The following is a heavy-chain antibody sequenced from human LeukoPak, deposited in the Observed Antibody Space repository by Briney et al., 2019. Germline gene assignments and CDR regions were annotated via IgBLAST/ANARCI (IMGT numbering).Heavy chain of an antibody. CDR1: GFTFSSYN. Sequence: GGSLRLSCAASGFTFSSYNMNWVRQAPGKGLEWVSYISSRSSAICYADSVKGRFTISRDNAKSSLYLQMNSLRDEDTAVYYCARGATGFDYWGQGTLVTVSS. CDR2: ISSRSSAI. J-gene: IGHJ4*02. V-gene: IGHV3-48*02. D-gene: IGHD3-16*01. CDR3: ARGATGFDY.